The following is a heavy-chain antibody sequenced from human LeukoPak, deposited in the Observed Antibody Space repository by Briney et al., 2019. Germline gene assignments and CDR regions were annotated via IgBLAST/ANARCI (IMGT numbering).Heavy chain of an antibody. CDR2: ISGSGGST. CDR1: GFTFSSYA. D-gene: IGHD3-22*01. J-gene: IGHJ4*02. CDR3: AKDPGHITMIVALFDY. V-gene: IGHV3-23*01. Sequence: GGPLRLSCAASGFTFSSYAMSWVRQAPGKGLEWVSAISGSGGSTYYADSVKGRFTISRDNSKNTLYLQMNSLRAEDTAVYYCAKDPGHITMIVALFDYWGQGTLVTVSS.